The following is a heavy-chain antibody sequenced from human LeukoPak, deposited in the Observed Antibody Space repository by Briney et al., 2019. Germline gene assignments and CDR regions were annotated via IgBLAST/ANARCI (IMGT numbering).Heavy chain of an antibody. J-gene: IGHJ6*03. Sequence: GGSLRLSCAASGFTVSSNYMSWVRQAPGKGLEWVSGINWNGGSTGYADSVKGRFTISRDNAKNSLYLQMNSLRAEDTALYYCASWLSTVYYYYYMDVWGKGTTVTVSS. CDR3: ASWLSTVYYYYYMDV. V-gene: IGHV3-20*04. D-gene: IGHD3-9*01. CDR2: INWNGGST. CDR1: GFTVSSNY.